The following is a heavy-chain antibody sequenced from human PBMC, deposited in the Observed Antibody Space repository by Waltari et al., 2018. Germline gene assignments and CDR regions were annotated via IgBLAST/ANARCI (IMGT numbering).Heavy chain of an antibody. J-gene: IGHJ6*02. CDR2: INHSGST. CDR1: GGSFSGYY. CDR3: ARIPMYYYDSSGKYYGMDV. V-gene: IGHV4-34*01. Sequence: QVQLQQWGAGLLKPSETLSLTCAVYGGSFSGYYWSWIRQPPGKGLEWIGEINHSGSTNYNPSLKSRVTISVDTSKNQFSLKLSSVTAADTAVYYCARIPMYYYDSSGKYYGMDVWGQGTTVTVSS. D-gene: IGHD3-22*01.